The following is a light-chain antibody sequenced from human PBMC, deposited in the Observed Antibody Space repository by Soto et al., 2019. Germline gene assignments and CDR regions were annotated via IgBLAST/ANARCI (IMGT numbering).Light chain of an antibody. CDR2: LAS. J-gene: IGKJ1*01. Sequence: EIVLTQSPGTLSLSPGDRATLSCRASQSVSSGYLAWYQQKPGQAPRLLMYLASNRAAGIPDRFSGSGSGKDCTLTISRLEPEDFAVYYCQQYGSSPWTFGQGTKMEIK. CDR3: QQYGSSPWT. V-gene: IGKV3-20*01. CDR1: QSVSSGY.